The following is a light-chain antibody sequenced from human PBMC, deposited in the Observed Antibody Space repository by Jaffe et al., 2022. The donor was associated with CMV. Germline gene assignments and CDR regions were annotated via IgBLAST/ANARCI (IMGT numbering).Light chain of an antibody. J-gene: IGLJ3*02. V-gene: IGLV1-51*01. CDR1: SSNIGNNY. CDR3: GTWDNSLSAWV. Sequence: QSVLTQPPSVSAAPGQKVTISCSGSSSNIGNNYVSWYQQLPGTAPKVLIYDNNKRPSGIPDRFSGSKSGTSATLGITGLQTGDEAEYYCGTWDNSLSAWVFGGGTKLTVL. CDR2: DNN.